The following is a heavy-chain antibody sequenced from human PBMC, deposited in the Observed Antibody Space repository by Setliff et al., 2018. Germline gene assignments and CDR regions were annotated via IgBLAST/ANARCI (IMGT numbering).Heavy chain of an antibody. Sequence: KSSETLSLTCTVSGGSISSYYWSWIRQPAGKGLEWLGQIYTSWSTNYNPSLKSRVTISLDTSKNQFSLSLTSVTAEDTAVYYCARMSGFQYIDVWDKGTTVTVSS. V-gene: IGHV4-4*07. CDR3: ARMSGFQYIDV. CDR1: GGSISSYY. J-gene: IGHJ6*03. D-gene: IGHD3-3*01. CDR2: IYTSWST.